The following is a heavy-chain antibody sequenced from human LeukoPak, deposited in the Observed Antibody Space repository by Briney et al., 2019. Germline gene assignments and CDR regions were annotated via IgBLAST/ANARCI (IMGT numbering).Heavy chain of an antibody. Sequence: ASVKVSCKASGCTFTCYDINRVRQATGQGLEWMGWMNPNSGNTGYAQKFQGRVTITRNTSISTAYMELSSLRSEDTAVYYCARGVGNEYQLLYYFDYWGQGTLVTVSS. J-gene: IGHJ4*02. CDR3: ARGVGNEYQLLYYFDY. CDR2: MNPNSGNT. CDR1: GCTFTCYD. D-gene: IGHD2-2*01. V-gene: IGHV1-8*03.